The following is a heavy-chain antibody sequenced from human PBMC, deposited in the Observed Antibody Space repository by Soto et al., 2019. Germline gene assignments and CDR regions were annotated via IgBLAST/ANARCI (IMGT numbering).Heavy chain of an antibody. CDR1: GLSLSTKRVG. Sequence: TLRVACSSWGLSLSTKRVGVGWIRQPPGKTLEWLALIYWDDDKRYSPSLKSRLTITKDTTKNQVVLTMTNMDPVDTATYHCAHRLTGVWFGPWGQGILVTVSS. J-gene: IGHJ5*02. D-gene: IGHD2-8*01. CDR3: AHRLTGVWFGP. V-gene: IGHV2-5*02. CDR2: IYWDDDK.